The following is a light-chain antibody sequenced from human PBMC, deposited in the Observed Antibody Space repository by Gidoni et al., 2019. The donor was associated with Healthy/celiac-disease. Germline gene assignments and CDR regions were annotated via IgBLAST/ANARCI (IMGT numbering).Light chain of an antibody. J-gene: IGLJ3*02. V-gene: IGLV2-14*01. CDR1: SSDVGGYSY. CDR3: SSYTSSSTLV. CDR2: YVS. Sequence: QAALTEPASVSGSPGKSSTNSCTVTSSDVGGYSYVSWYQQHPGKAPHPLIYYVSNRPSGVSNRFSGSKSGNTASLTISGLQAEDEADYYCSSYTSSSTLVFGGGTKLTVL.